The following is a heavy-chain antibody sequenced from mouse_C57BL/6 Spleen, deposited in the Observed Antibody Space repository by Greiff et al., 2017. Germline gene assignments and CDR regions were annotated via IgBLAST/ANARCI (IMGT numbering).Heavy chain of an antibody. V-gene: IGHV5-9*01. D-gene: IGHD2-5*01. Sequence: EVKVVESGGGLVKPGGSLKLSCAASGFTFSSYTMSWVRQTPEKRLEWVATISGGGGNTYYPDSVKGRFTISRDNAKNTLYLQMSSLRSEDTALYYCARRGIVSYFDYWGQGTTLTVSS. CDR2: ISGGGGNT. CDR3: ARRGIVSYFDY. CDR1: GFTFSSYT. J-gene: IGHJ2*01.